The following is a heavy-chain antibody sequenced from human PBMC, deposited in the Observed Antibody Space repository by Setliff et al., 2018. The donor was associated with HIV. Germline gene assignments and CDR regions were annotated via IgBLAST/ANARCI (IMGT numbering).Heavy chain of an antibody. CDR3: ARDSVMTVDRGGFGSAFDL. CDR2: INTNTVNP. Sequence: ASVKVSCKASGYSFSAYAINWVRQVPGRGLQWLGGINTNTVNPAAAQVFTGRSVFSVDLSFSTAYLQITSLETEDTAMYFCARDSVMTVDRGGFGSAFDLWGQGTM. V-gene: IGHV7-4-1*02. CDR1: GYSFSAYA. J-gene: IGHJ3*01. D-gene: IGHD3-10*01.